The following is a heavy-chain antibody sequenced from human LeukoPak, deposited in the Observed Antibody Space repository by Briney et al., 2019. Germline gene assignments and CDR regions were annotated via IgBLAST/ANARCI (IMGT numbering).Heavy chain of an antibody. D-gene: IGHD2-2*01. CDR1: GFTFSHYA. V-gene: IGHV3-33*06. CDR2: IWYDGSHD. J-gene: IGHJ4*02. CDR3: AKEGDYCSSSGCHKRGIDY. Sequence: HPGTSLRLSCAASGFTFSHYAMHWVRQAPGKGLEWVAVIWYDGSHDTYTDSVKGRFTVSRDNFKSALHLQMNSLRVEDTAVYYCAKEGDYCSSSGCHKRGIDYWGQGTLVTVSS.